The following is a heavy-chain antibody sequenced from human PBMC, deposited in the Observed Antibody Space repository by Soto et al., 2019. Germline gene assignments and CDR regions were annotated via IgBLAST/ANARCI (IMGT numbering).Heavy chain of an antibody. V-gene: IGHV1-69*13. CDR1: GGTFSSYA. J-gene: IGHJ6*02. CDR3: ARERFSVAKIEYYYGMDV. Sequence: SVRVSCKASGGTFSSYAISWVRQAPGQGLEWMGGIIPIFGTANYAQKFQRRVTITADESTSTAYMELSILRSADTSVYYCARERFSVAKIEYYYGMDVWGQGTTLTV. CDR2: IIPIFGTA. D-gene: IGHD5-12*01.